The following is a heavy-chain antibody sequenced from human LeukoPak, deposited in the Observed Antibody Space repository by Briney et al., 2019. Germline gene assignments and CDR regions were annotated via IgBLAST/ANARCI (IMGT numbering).Heavy chain of an antibody. CDR2: TSGTGGST. CDR3: AKVGSRMVRGVINWFDP. D-gene: IGHD3-10*01. Sequence: PGGSLRLSCAASGFTFSNYAMSWVRQAPGKGLEWVSATSGTGGSTYYADSVKGRFTISRDNSKNTLYLQMNSLRAEDTAVYYCAKVGSRMVRGVINWFDPWGQGTLVTVSS. CDR1: GFTFSNYA. V-gene: IGHV3-23*01. J-gene: IGHJ5*02.